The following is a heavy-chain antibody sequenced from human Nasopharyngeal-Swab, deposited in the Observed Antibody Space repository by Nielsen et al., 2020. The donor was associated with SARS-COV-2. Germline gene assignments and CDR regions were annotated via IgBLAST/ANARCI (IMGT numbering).Heavy chain of an antibody. CDR2: ISWNSGSI. Sequence: GGSLRLSCVASGFTFDDYAMHWVRQAPGKGLEWVSGISWNSGSIAYADSVKGRFTISRDNAKNSLYLQMNSLRAEDTAVYYCAGRFDYWGQGTLVTVSS. CDR3: AGRFDY. V-gene: IGHV3-9*01. J-gene: IGHJ4*02. CDR1: GFTFDDYA.